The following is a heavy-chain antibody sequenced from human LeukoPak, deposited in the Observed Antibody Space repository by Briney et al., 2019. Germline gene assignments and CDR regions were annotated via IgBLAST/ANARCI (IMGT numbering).Heavy chain of an antibody. V-gene: IGHV1-18*01. CDR3: ASYRVNYYDSSGYYYDY. CDR2: ISAYNGNT. Sequence: ASVKVSCKASGYTFTSYGISWVRQAPGQGLEWMGWISAYNGNTNYAQKLQGRVTMTTDTSTSTAYMELSSLRSEDTAVYYCASYRVNYYDSSGYYYDYWGQGTLVTVSS. D-gene: IGHD3-22*01. J-gene: IGHJ4*02. CDR1: GYTFTSYG.